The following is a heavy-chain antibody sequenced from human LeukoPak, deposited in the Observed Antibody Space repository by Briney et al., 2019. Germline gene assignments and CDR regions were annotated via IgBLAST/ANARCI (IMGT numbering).Heavy chain of an antibody. Sequence: GASVKVSCKASGYTFVSHGISWVRQAPGQGLEWMGWTSVYNGNPNYAQKLQGRVTMTTDTSTSTAYMELRSLRSDDTAVYYCARDSYSSSWYESYYYYMDVWGKGTTVTVSS. CDR3: ARDSYSSSWYESYYYYMDV. J-gene: IGHJ6*03. D-gene: IGHD6-13*01. V-gene: IGHV1-18*01. CDR1: GYTFVSHG. CDR2: TSVYNGNP.